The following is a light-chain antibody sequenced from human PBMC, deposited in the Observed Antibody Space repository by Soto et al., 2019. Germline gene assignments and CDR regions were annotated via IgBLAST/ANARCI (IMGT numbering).Light chain of an antibody. CDR2: EVS. V-gene: IGLV2-14*01. Sequence: QSVLTQPASVSVSPGQSITVSCTGTSSDLGGYNYVSWYQHHPGKAPKLMIYEVSNRPSGVSNRFSGSKSGNTASLTISGLQAEDEADYYCSSYTSSDTLVFGTGTKVTVL. CDR3: SSYTSSDTLV. J-gene: IGLJ1*01. CDR1: SSDLGGYNY.